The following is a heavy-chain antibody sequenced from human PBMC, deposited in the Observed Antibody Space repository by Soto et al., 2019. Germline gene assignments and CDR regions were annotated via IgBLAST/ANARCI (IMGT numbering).Heavy chain of an antibody. CDR1: GFTFTNYA. V-gene: IGHV3-23*01. Sequence: PGGSLRLSCAASGFTFTNYAMTWVRQTPGKGLEWVSGISASGGLKYYADSVRGRFTVSRDNSKNILYLQMDNPRDEDTALYYCAREVGAPSGWLDPWGQGTQVTVSS. J-gene: IGHJ5*02. CDR3: AREVGAPSGWLDP. CDR2: ISASGGLK. D-gene: IGHD1-26*01.